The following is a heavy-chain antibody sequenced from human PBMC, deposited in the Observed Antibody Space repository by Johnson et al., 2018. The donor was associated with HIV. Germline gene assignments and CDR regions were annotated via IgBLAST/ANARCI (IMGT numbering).Heavy chain of an antibody. J-gene: IGHJ3*02. CDR1: GFTVSINY. Sequence: EVQLVESGGGVVRPGGSLRLSCAASGFTVSINYMSWVRQAPGKGLEWVSVIYSGGYTYYADSVKGRFTISRDNAKNSLYLKMNSLRAEDTAVYYCARAIAAAGTVGVDAFDIWGQGTMVTVSS. V-gene: IGHV3-66*01. CDR2: IYSGGYT. CDR3: ARAIAAAGTVGVDAFDI. D-gene: IGHD6-13*01.